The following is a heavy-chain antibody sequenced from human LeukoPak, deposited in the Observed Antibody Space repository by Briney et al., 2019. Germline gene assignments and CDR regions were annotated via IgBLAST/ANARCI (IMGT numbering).Heavy chain of an antibody. J-gene: IGHJ5*02. CDR2: INSDGSST. CDR3: ARGVGYCSSTSCYWWFDP. D-gene: IGHD2-2*01. Sequence: PGGSLRLSCAASGFTFISYWMHWVRQAPGKGLVLVSRINSDGSSTSYADSVKGRFTISRDNAKNTLYLQMNSLRAEDTAVYYCARGVGYCSSTSCYWWFDPWGQGTLVTVSS. CDR1: GFTFISYW. V-gene: IGHV3-74*01.